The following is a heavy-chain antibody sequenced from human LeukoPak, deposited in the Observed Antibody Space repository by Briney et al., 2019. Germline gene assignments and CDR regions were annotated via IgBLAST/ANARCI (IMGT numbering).Heavy chain of an antibody. CDR3: AREPRGGYYFDY. J-gene: IGHJ4*02. CDR2: IYTSGST. CDR1: GGSISSGSYY. Sequence: PSETLSLTCTVSGGSISSGSYYWSWIRQPAGKGLEWIGRIYTSGSTNYNPSLKSRVTISVDTSKNQFSLKLSSVTAADTAVYYCAREPRGGYYFDYWGQGTLVTVSS. D-gene: IGHD3-16*01. V-gene: IGHV4-61*02.